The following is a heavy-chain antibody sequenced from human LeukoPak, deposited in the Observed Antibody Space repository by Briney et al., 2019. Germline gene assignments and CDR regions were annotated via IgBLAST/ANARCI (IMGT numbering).Heavy chain of an antibody. Sequence: GGSLRLSCAASGFTFSSYEMNWVRQAPGKGLEWVSYISSSGSTIYYADSVKGRFTISRDNAKNSLYLQMNSLRAEDAAVYYCAIGANPGALDIWGQGTMVTVSS. V-gene: IGHV3-48*03. D-gene: IGHD4/OR15-4a*01. CDR1: GFTFSSYE. CDR2: ISSSGSTI. CDR3: AIGANPGALDI. J-gene: IGHJ3*02.